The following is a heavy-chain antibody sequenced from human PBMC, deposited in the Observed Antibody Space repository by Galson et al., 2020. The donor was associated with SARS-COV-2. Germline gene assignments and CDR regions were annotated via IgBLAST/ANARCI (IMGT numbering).Heavy chain of an antibody. J-gene: IGHJ6*02. Sequence: GESLKISCAASGFTFDDYAMHWVRQAPGKGLEWVSLISWDGGSTYYADSVKGRFTISRDNSKNSLYLQMNSLRAEDTALYYCAKEITMVRYYSGMDVWGQGTTVTVSS. CDR1: GFTFDDYA. D-gene: IGHD3-10*01. CDR2: ISWDGGST. CDR3: AKEITMVRYYSGMDV. V-gene: IGHV3-43D*03.